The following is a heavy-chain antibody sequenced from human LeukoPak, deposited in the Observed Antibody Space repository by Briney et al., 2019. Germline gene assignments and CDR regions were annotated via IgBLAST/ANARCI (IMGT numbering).Heavy chain of an antibody. CDR3: AREWCGGDCYSSPADY. J-gene: IGHJ4*02. V-gene: IGHV3-30-3*01. CDR1: GITFSSYA. CDR2: ISYDGSNK. Sequence: PGGSLRLSCAASGITFSSYAMHWVRQAPGKGLEWVAVISYDGSNKYYADSVKGRFTISRDNSKNTLYLQMNSLRAEDTAVYYCAREWCGGDCYSSPADYWGQGTLVTVSS. D-gene: IGHD2-21*02.